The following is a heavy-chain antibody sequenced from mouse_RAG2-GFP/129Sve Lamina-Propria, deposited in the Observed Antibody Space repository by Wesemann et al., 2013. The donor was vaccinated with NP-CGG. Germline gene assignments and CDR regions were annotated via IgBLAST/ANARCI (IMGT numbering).Heavy chain of an antibody. D-gene: IGHD3-2*02. V-gene: IGHV1-26*01. CDR2: INPNYGTT. CDR1: GYTFTDYY. Sequence: EVQLQQSGPELVKPGASVKISCKASGYTFTDYYMNWVKQSHGKSLEWIGDINPNYGTTSYNQKFKGKATLTVDQSSSTAYMQLNSLTSEDSAVYYCARSDSSGYYFDYWGQGTTLTVSS. J-gene: IGHJ2*01. CDR3: ARSDSSGYYFDY.